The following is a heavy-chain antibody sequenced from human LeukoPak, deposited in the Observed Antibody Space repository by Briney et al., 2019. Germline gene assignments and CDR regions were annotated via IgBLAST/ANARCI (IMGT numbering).Heavy chain of an antibody. Sequence: PGGSLRLSCAASGFTFSSYSMNWVRQAPGKGLEWVSSISSRSSYIYYADSVKGRFTISRDNAKNSLYLQMNSLRAEDTAVYYCARDRIAVAGTPLYWGQGTLVTVSS. CDR1: GFTFSSYS. CDR3: ARDRIAVAGTPLY. D-gene: IGHD6-19*01. V-gene: IGHV3-21*01. CDR2: ISSRSSYI. J-gene: IGHJ4*02.